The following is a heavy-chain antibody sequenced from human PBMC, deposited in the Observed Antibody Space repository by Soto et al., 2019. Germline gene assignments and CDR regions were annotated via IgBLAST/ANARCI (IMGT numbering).Heavy chain of an antibody. CDR2: IYYSGST. D-gene: IGHD3-10*01. V-gene: IGHV4-30-4*01. J-gene: IGHJ4*02. CDR1: AGSISSGDYY. CDR3: ARVEIGEEYYGSGSGNIYFDY. Sequence: PSETLSLTCTVSAGSISSGDYYWSWIRQPPGKGLEWIGYIYYSGSTYYNPSLKSRVTISVDTSKNQFSLKLSSVTAADTAVYYCARVEIGEEYYGSGSGNIYFDYWGQVTLVTVSS.